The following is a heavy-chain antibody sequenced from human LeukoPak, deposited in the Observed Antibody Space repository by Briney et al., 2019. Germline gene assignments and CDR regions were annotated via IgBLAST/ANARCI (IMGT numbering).Heavy chain of an antibody. CDR3: ARIGYYYDSSGYQTNNRDHDAFDI. J-gene: IGHJ3*02. V-gene: IGHV5-51*01. CDR1: GYSFTSYW. Sequence: GESLKISCKGSGYSFTSYWIGWVRQMPGKVLEWMGIIYPGDSDTRYSPSFQGQVTISADKSISTAYLQWSSLKASDTAMYYCARIGYYYDSSGYQTNNRDHDAFDIWGQGTMVTVSS. CDR2: IYPGDSDT. D-gene: IGHD3-22*01.